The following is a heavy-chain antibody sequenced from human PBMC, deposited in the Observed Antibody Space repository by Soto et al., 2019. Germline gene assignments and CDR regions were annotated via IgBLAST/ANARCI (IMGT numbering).Heavy chain of an antibody. CDR2: INHRGSP. V-gene: IGHV4-34*01. Sequence: PETLPLPYGVYGGFFRPYHWSWIRRPPGKGLEWIGEINHRGSPNYNPSLKSRVTMSVDTSKNQFSLKLSSVTAADTAVYYCAGGRGVRGTIITTYYYYGMDVWGQGTTVT. CDR1: GGFFRPYH. CDR3: AGGRGVRGTIITTYYYYGMDV. J-gene: IGHJ6*02. D-gene: IGHD3-10*01.